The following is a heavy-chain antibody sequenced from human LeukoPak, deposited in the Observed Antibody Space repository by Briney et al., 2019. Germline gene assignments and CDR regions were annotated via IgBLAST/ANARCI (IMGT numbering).Heavy chain of an antibody. D-gene: IGHD3-10*01. CDR3: ARDMAYSWFDP. CDR1: GGSISSYY. Sequence: PSETPSLTCTVSGGSISSYYWSWIRQPPGKGLEWIGYIYYSGSTNYNPSLKSRVTISVDTSKNQFSLKLSSVTAADTAVYYCARDMAYSWFDPWGQGTLVTVSS. J-gene: IGHJ5*02. V-gene: IGHV4-59*01. CDR2: IYYSGST.